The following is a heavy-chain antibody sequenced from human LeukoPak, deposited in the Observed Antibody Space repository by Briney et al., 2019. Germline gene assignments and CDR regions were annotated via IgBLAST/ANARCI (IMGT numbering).Heavy chain of an antibody. CDR1: GFTFDDYA. V-gene: IGHV3-9*01. J-gene: IGHJ3*02. Sequence: GGSLRLSCAASGFTFDDYAMHWVRQAPGKGLEWVSGISWNSGSIGYADSVKGRFTISRDNAKNSLYLQMNSLRAEDTALYYCAKDAQWLSRGGAFDTWGQGTMVTVSS. D-gene: IGHD6-19*01. CDR2: ISWNSGSI. CDR3: AKDAQWLSRGGAFDT.